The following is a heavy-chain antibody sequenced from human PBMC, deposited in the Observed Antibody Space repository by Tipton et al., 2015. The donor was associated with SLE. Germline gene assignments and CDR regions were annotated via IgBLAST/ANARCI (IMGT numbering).Heavy chain of an antibody. CDR2: ISPNNGNT. CDR1: GGTFSSYT. J-gene: IGHJ5*02. D-gene: IGHD6-13*01. Sequence: QVQLVQSGAEVKKPGSSVKVSCKASGGTFSSYTISWVRQAPGQGLEWMGWISPNNGNTNYAQKLQGRVTMTTDTSTSTAYMELRSLRSDDTAVYYCARVNGGWNSSSRHGWFDPWGQGTLVTVSS. CDR3: ARVNGGWNSSSRHGWFDP. V-gene: IGHV1-18*01.